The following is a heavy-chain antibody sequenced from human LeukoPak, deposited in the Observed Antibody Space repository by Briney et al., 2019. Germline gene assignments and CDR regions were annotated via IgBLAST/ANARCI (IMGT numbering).Heavy chain of an antibody. Sequence: GGSLRLSCAASGFTFSSYAMHWVRQAPGKGLEWVAVISYDGSNKYYADSVKGRFTISRDNSKNTLYLQMNSLRAEDTAVYYCAKFGATAMVIWSWFDPWGQGTLVTVSS. CDR2: ISYDGSNK. D-gene: IGHD5-18*01. CDR3: AKFGATAMVIWSWFDP. CDR1: GFTFSSYA. V-gene: IGHV3-30*04. J-gene: IGHJ5*02.